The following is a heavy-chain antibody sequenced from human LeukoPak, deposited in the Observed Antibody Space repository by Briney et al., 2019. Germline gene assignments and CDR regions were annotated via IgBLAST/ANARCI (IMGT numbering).Heavy chain of an antibody. D-gene: IGHD3-10*01. V-gene: IGHV3-49*04. CDR1: GFTFGDYA. J-gene: IGHJ4*02. CDR3: TRDRGDYYGSGSLFDY. Sequence: QTGGSLRLSCTASGFTFGDYAMSWVRQAPGKGLEWVGFIRSKAYGGTTEYAASVKGRFTISRNDSKSIAYLQMNSLKTEDTAVYYCTRDRGDYYGSGSLFDYWGQGTLVTVSS. CDR2: IRSKAYGGTT.